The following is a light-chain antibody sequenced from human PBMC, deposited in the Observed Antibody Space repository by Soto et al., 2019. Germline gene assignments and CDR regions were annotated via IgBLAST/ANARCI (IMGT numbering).Light chain of an antibody. J-gene: IGKJ2*02. CDR2: DAS. CDR1: QSVSSSY. CDR3: QQYGSSPCT. Sequence: EIVLTQSPGTLSLSPGERATLSCRASQSVSSSYLAWYHQKPGQAPRLLIYDASSRATGIPDRFSGSGSGTDFTLTISRLEPEDFAVYYCQQYGSSPCTFGQGTKLEIK. V-gene: IGKV3-20*01.